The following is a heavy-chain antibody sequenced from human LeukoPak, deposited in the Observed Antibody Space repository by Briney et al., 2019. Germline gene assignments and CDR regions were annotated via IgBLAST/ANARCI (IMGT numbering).Heavy chain of an antibody. J-gene: IGHJ4*02. CDR2: IYYSGGT. CDR1: GASIISDTYY. Sequence: PSETLSLTCTVSGASIISDTYYWGWIRQPPGKGLEWLGSIYYSGGTYHSPSLKSRVTMSVDTSTNQFSLKLISVTAADTALYYCARNFYASSGYYLDDFYFDFWGQGTLVTVSS. D-gene: IGHD3-22*01. CDR3: ARNFYASSGYYLDDFYFDF. V-gene: IGHV4-39*07.